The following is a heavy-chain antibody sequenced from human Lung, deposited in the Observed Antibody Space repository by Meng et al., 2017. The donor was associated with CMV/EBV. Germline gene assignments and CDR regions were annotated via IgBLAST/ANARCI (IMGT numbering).Heavy chain of an antibody. J-gene: IGHJ4*02. V-gene: IGHV3-30-3*01. CDR2: ISFDGINK. Sequence: GESXKISCGASGFTFSNNAMQWVRQAPGKGLEWLAVISFDGINKYYAESVKGRFTISRDNSKQTLYLQMNSLRGEDTAVYYCASSVTIFGVDYWGQGTLGTVSS. CDR3: ASSVTIFGVDY. CDR1: GFTFSNNA. D-gene: IGHD3-3*01.